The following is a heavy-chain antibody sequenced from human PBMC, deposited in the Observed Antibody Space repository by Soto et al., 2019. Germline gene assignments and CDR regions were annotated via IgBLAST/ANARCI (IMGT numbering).Heavy chain of an antibody. CDR1: GYTFTGYY. V-gene: IGHV1-2*04. CDR2: INPNSGGT. J-gene: IGHJ4*02. CDR3: ARARGGYCSSTSCYALDY. D-gene: IGHD2-2*01. Sequence: ASVKVSCKASGYTFTGYYMHWVRQAPGQGLEWMGWINPNSGGTNYAQKFQGWVTMTRDTSISTAYMELSRLRSDDTAVYYCARARGGYCSSTSCYALDYWGQGTLVTVS.